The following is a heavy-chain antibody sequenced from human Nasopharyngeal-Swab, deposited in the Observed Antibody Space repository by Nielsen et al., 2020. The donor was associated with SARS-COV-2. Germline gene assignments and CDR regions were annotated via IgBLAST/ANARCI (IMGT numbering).Heavy chain of an antibody. CDR1: GGSFSGYY. CDR2: INHSGST. V-gene: IGHV4-34*01. D-gene: IGHD4-17*01. J-gene: IGHJ4*02. Sequence: SETLSLTCAVYGGSFSGYYWSWNRQPPGKGLEWIGEINHSGSTNYNPSLKSRVTISVDTSKNQFSLKLGSVAAADTAVYYCARAYGDYHYWGQGTLVTVSS. CDR3: ARAYGDYHY.